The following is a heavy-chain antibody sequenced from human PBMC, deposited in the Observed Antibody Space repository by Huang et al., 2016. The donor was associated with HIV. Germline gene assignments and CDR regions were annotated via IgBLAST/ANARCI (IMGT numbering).Heavy chain of an antibody. CDR2: INSGVSST. Sequence: EVQLVESGGGLVQPGGSLRLYCAASGLCISSYWMHWVRQAPGQGVVWVSRINSGVSSTSYADSVKGRFTISRDNAKNTLYLQRNSLRAEDTAVYYCARDPRIQSWLNFFDYWGQGTLVSVSS. V-gene: IGHV3-74*01. J-gene: IGHJ4*02. CDR3: ARDPRIQSWLNFFDY. D-gene: IGHD3-22*01. CDR1: GLCISSYW.